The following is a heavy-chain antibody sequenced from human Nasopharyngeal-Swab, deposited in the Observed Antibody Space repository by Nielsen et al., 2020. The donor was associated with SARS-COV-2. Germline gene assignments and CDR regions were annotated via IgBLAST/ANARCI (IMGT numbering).Heavy chain of an antibody. CDR3: ARGHNWSFDY. CDR1: GFPLSHYY. J-gene: IGHJ4*02. V-gene: IGHV3-7*04. Sequence: GGSLRLSCAASGFPLSHYYMTWVRQAPGKGLEWVANIKQDGSEKPYVDSVRGRFTTSRDNAKNSVYLQMNSLRAEDTAVYYCARGHNWSFDYWGQGTLVTVSA. D-gene: IGHD1-1*01. CDR2: IKQDGSEK.